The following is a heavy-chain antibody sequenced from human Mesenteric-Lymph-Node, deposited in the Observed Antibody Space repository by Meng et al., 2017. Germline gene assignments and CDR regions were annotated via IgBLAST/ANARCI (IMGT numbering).Heavy chain of an antibody. CDR3: ARDRLEFGELLFRYFDY. Sequence: GESLKISCAASGFTFSSYGMHWVRQAPGKGLEWVAVIWYDGSNKYYADSVKGRFTISRDNSKNTLYLQMNSLRAEDTAVYYCARDRLEFGELLFRYFDYWGQGTLVTGAS. CDR1: GFTFSSYG. J-gene: IGHJ4*02. V-gene: IGHV3-33*01. CDR2: IWYDGSNK. D-gene: IGHD3-10*01.